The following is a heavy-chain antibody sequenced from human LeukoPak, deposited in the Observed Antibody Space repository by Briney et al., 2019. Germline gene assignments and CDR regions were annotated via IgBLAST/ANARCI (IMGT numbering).Heavy chain of an antibody. Sequence: KPSETLSLTCTVSGGSISSSSHYWGWIRQPPGKGLEWIGSIYYSGSTYYNPSLKSRVTISVDTSKNQFSLKLSSVTAADTAVYYCSRLRDYVGGTYRPTFDSWGQGSLVTVSS. CDR2: IYYSGST. V-gene: IGHV4-39*01. CDR3: SRLRDYVGGTYRPTFDS. CDR1: GGSISSSSHY. D-gene: IGHD3-16*02. J-gene: IGHJ4*02.